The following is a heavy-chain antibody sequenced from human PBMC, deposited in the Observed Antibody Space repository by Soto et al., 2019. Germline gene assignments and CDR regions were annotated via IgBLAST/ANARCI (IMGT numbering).Heavy chain of an antibody. CDR1: GSTFSSYS. CDR3: ARGVLEYSSSSYWFDP. D-gene: IGHD6-6*01. V-gene: IGHV3-21*01. J-gene: IGHJ5*02. CDR2: ISSSSSYI. Sequence: GGSLRLSCAASGSTFSSYSMNWVRQAPGKGLEWVSSISSSSSYIYYADSVKGRFTISRDNAKNSLYLQMNSLRAEDTAVYYCARGVLEYSSSSYWFDPWGQGTLVTVSS.